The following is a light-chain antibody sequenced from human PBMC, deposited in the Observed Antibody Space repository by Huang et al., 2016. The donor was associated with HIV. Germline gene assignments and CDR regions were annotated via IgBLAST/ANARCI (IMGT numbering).Light chain of an antibody. CDR2: GAS. CDR1: QSVSRN. J-gene: IGKJ2*01. V-gene: IGKV3-15*01. Sequence: EIVLTQSPATRSMSPGHRATLSCRASQSVSRNLAWFQQIPCQAPRLLIYGASTRATGIPARFSGSGSGTEFTLTISSLQSEEFAVYYCQQYNNWPPMYTFGQGTKLEV. CDR3: QQYNNWPPMYT.